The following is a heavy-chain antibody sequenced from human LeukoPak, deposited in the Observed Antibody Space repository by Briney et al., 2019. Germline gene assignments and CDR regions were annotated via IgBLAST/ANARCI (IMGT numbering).Heavy chain of an antibody. Sequence: GGSLRLSCAASGFTFSSYAMHWVRQAPGKGLEWVAVISYDGSNKYYADSVKGRFTISRDNSRNTLYLQMNSLRAEDTAVYYCARARQARYCGGDCYFDYWGQGTLVTVSS. CDR3: ARARQARYCGGDCYFDY. V-gene: IGHV3-30-3*01. CDR2: ISYDGSNK. D-gene: IGHD2-21*02. J-gene: IGHJ4*02. CDR1: GFTFSSYA.